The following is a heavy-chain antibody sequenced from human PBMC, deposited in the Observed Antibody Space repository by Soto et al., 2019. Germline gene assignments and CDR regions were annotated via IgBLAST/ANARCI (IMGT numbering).Heavy chain of an antibody. Sequence: PGESLKISCKGSGYSFSKYYIGWVRQMPGKGLECMGIIYPGDSDTRYSPSFQGQVTISADKSISTAYLQWSSLKASDTAMYYCAGGGVRGVITRTRDYYGMDVWGQGTTVTVSS. J-gene: IGHJ6*02. CDR2: IYPGDSDT. CDR1: GYSFSKYY. D-gene: IGHD3-10*01. CDR3: AGGGVRGVITRTRDYYGMDV. V-gene: IGHV5-51*01.